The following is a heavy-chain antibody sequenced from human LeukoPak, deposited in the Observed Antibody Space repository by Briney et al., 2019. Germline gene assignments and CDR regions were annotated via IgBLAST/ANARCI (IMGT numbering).Heavy chain of an antibody. CDR2: IYYSGST. V-gene: IGHV4-59*08. CDR3: AKVSDRDSSGYYWGFEY. D-gene: IGHD3-22*01. Sequence: KPSETLSLTCTVSGGSISGYYWSWIRQPPGKGLECIGYIYYSGSTNYNPSLKSRVTISVDTSRNQFSLKLTSVTAADTAVYYCAKVSDRDSSGYYWGFEYLGQGTLVTVSS. J-gene: IGHJ4*02. CDR1: GGSISGYY.